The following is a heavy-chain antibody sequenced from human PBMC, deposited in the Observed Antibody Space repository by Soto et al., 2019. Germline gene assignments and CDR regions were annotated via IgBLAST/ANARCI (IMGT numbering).Heavy chain of an antibody. CDR1: GFTFSDYY. CDR2: ISSSSSYT. D-gene: IGHD3-3*01. J-gene: IGHJ4*02. V-gene: IGHV3-11*06. Sequence: GGSLRLSCAASGFTFSDYYMSWIRQAPGKGLEWVSYISSSSSYTNYEDSVKGRFTISRDNAKNSLYLQMNGLRAEDTAVYYCAKSPYYDFWSAPDYWGQGTLVTVSS. CDR3: AKSPYYDFWSAPDY.